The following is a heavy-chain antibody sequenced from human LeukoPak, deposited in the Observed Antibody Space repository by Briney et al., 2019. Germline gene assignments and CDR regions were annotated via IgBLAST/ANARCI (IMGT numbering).Heavy chain of an antibody. J-gene: IGHJ5*02. Sequence: ASVKVSCKASGYTFTSYDINWVRQATGQGLEWMGWMNPNSGNTGYAQKFQGRVTMTRNTSISTAYMELSSLRSEDTAVYYCARGGDGRYYDSSGYSNWFDPWGQGTLVTVSS. V-gene: IGHV1-8*01. D-gene: IGHD3-22*01. CDR3: ARGGDGRYYDSSGYSNWFDP. CDR2: MNPNSGNT. CDR1: GYTFTSYD.